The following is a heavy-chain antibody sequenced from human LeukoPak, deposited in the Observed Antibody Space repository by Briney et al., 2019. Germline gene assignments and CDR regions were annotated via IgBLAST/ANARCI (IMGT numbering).Heavy chain of an antibody. CDR2: TYYRSKWYN. CDR1: GDSVSSNSAA. J-gene: IGHJ4*02. Sequence: SQTLSLTCAISGDSVSSNSAAWNWTRQSPSRGLEWLGRTYYRSKWYNDYAVSVKSRITINPDTSKNQFSLRLNSVTPEDTAVYYCARAITTRYSSGWYSVDYWGQGTLVTVSS. V-gene: IGHV6-1*01. CDR3: ARAITTRYSSGWYSVDY. D-gene: IGHD6-19*01.